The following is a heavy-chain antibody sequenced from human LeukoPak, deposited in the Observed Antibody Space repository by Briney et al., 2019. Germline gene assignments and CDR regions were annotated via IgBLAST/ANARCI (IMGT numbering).Heavy chain of an antibody. Sequence: GGSLRLSCAASGFTFSSYEMNWVRQAPGKGLEWVSYISSSGSTIYYADSVKGRFTISRDNSKNTLYLQMNSLRAEDTAVYYCAKSFGELVYYYMDVWGKGTTVTISS. V-gene: IGHV3-48*03. CDR2: ISSSGSTI. J-gene: IGHJ6*03. CDR1: GFTFSSYE. D-gene: IGHD3-10*01. CDR3: AKSFGELVYYYMDV.